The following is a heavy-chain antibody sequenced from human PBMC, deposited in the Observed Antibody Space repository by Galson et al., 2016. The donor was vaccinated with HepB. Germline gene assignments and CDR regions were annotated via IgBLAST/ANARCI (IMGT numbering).Heavy chain of an antibody. Sequence: SLRLSCAASEFAVSSNYMSWVRQAPGKGLEWVSVIYSGGRTYYVDSVKDRFTISRDDSKNTLYLQMNSLRAEDTAVYYCARDKASFGDLGWYFDLWGRGTLVTVSS. CDR3: ARDKASFGDLGWYFDL. V-gene: IGHV3-53*01. CDR2: IYSGGRT. CDR1: EFAVSSNY. D-gene: IGHD3-16*01. J-gene: IGHJ2*01.